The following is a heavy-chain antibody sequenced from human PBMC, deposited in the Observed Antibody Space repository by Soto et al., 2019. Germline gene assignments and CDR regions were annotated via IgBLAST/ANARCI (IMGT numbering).Heavy chain of an antibody. J-gene: IGHJ5*02. CDR1: GGSISSYK. D-gene: IGHD3-3*01. V-gene: IGHV4-59*01. CDR2: IYYSGST. CDR3: ARGNSNYDFWSGYYVPYKWFDT. Sequence: PXETLSLTFTVSGGSISSYKWSWIRQPPGKGLEWIGYIYYSGSTNYNPSLKSRVTISVDTSKNQFSLKLSSVTAADTAVYYCARGNSNYDFWSGYYVPYKWFDTWGQGTLVTVSS.